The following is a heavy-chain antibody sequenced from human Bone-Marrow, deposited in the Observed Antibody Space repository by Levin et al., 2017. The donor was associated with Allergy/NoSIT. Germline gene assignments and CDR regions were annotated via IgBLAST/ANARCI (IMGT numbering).Heavy chain of an antibody. D-gene: IGHD3-10*01. V-gene: IGHV3-30*04. Sequence: GESLKISCAASGFTFSTYAMHWVRQAPGKGLEWVAVISSNGRNKYYTDSVKGRFTISRDNSKNTLYLLMDSLRAEDTAVYYCAKGRVTMLRDDAFDIWGQGTTVTVSS. CDR2: ISSNGRNK. J-gene: IGHJ3*02. CDR3: AKGRVTMLRDDAFDI. CDR1: GFTFSTYA.